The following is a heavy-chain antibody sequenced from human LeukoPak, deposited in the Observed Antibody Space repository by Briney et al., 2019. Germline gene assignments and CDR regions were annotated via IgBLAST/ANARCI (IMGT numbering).Heavy chain of an antibody. V-gene: IGHV3-48*02. CDR1: GHTFSPYT. CDR2: ISGSTI. CDR3: ARDFLYAFDI. J-gene: IGHJ3*02. Sequence: GGSVTLICAASGHTFSPYTVTWIRQAPGKGLEWVSYISGSTIYYADPVKCRFTISRDNAKNSLYLQMNSLRDEDTAVYYCARDFLYAFDIWGQGTMVTVSS.